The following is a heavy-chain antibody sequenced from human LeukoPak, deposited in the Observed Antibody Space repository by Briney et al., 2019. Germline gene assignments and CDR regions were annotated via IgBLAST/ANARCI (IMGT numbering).Heavy chain of an antibody. CDR1: GYSISSGYY. CDR2: IYHSGST. Sequence: SETLSLTCAVSGYSISSGYYWGWTRQPPGKGLEWIGSIYHSGSTYYNPSLKSRVTISVDTSKNQFSLKLSSVTAADTAVYNCARRNVLMITFGGVIFQHFDYWGQGTLVTVSS. J-gene: IGHJ4*02. V-gene: IGHV4-38-2*01. CDR3: ARRNVLMITFGGVIFQHFDY. D-gene: IGHD3-16*02.